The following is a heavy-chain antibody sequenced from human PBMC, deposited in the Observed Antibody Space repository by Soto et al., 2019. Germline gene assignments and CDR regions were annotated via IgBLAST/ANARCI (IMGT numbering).Heavy chain of an antibody. CDR3: ARTLQGSTGVGYYYYYGMDV. D-gene: IGHD1-26*01. Sequence: VGSLRLSCAASGFTFSSYAMHWVRQAPGKGLEWVAVISYDGSNKYYADSVKGRFTISRDNSKNTLYLQMNSLRAEDTAVYYCARTLQGSTGVGYYYYYGMDVWGQGTTVTVSS. J-gene: IGHJ6*02. CDR2: ISYDGSNK. V-gene: IGHV3-30-3*01. CDR1: GFTFSSYA.